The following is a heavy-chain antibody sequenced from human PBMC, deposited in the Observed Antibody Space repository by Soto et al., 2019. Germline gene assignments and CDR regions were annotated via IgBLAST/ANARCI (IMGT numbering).Heavy chain of an antibody. J-gene: IGHJ6*03. V-gene: IGHV4-39*01. CDR1: GGSISSSTSY. CDR2: INYSGST. Sequence: PSETLSLTCTVSGGSISSSTSYWGWIRQPPGKGLEWIGSINYSGSTYYSPSLKSRVTISADTSKNQFSLKLSSVTAADAAVYYFSRPVNYYYYYMDVCGKGTMVTGSS. CDR3: SRPVNYYYYYMDV.